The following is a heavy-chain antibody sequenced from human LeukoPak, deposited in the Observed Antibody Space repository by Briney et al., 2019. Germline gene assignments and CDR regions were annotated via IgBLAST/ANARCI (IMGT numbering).Heavy chain of an antibody. CDR1: GFTFSSYW. CDR2: INSDGSST. J-gene: IGHJ5*02. Sequence: GGSLRLSCAASGFTFSSYWMHWVRQAPGKGLVWVSRINSDGSSTSYADSVKGRFTISRDNAKNTLYLQMNSLRAEDTAVYYCARLDVVVTASGRFDPWGQGTLVTLSS. V-gene: IGHV3-74*01. D-gene: IGHD2-21*02. CDR3: ARLDVVVTASGRFDP.